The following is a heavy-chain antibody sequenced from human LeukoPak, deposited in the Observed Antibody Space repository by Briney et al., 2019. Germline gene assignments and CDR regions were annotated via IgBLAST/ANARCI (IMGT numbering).Heavy chain of an antibody. Sequence: ASVKVSRKASGYTFTGYYMHWVRQAPGQGLEWLGWINPNSGGTNYAQKFQGRVTMTRDTSISTAYMELSRLRSDDTAVYYCARDPSGDRGYFDYWGQGTLVTVSS. CDR3: ARDPSGDRGYFDY. V-gene: IGHV1-2*02. CDR2: INPNSGGT. D-gene: IGHD7-27*01. CDR1: GYTFTGYY. J-gene: IGHJ4*02.